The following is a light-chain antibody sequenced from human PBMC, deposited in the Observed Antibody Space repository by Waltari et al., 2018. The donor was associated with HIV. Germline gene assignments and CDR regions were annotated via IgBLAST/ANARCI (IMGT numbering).Light chain of an antibody. CDR1: QRTSSY. J-gene: IGKJ4*01. CDR2: AAS. V-gene: IGKV1-39*01. CDR3: QQSYSTPLT. Sequence: DIQMTQSPSSLSASVGDRVHITCRASQRTSSYLNWYQQKPGKAPKLLLYAASSLQSGVPSMFSGSGSGTDFTLTISSLQPEDFATYYCQQSYSTPLTFGGGTTVEIK.